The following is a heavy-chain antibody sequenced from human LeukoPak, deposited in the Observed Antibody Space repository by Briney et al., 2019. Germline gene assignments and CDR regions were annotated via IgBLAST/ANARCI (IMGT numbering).Heavy chain of an antibody. J-gene: IGHJ4*02. CDR3: ANEQSSSWYDY. D-gene: IGHD6-13*01. CDR2: ISGSGGST. V-gene: IGHV3-23*01. CDR1: GFTFSNYA. Sequence: GGSLRLSCAASGFTFSNYAMSWVRRAPGKGLEWVSAISGSGGSTYYADSVKGRFTISRDNSKNTLYLQMNSLRAEDTALYYCANEQSSSWYDYWGQGTLVTVSS.